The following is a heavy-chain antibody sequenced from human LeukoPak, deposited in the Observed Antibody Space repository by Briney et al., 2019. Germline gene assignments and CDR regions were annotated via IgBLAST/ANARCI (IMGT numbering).Heavy chain of an antibody. CDR3: ARGHMLTGYYNFAWFDP. CDR1: GVTLSNNY. Sequence: GGSLRLSCAASGVTLSNNYMSWVRQRPGKGLEWVSVIYSGGNTYYAESVKGRFTISRGNAKNFSSLHMNSLSAGDTAVYFCARGHMLTGYYNFAWFDPWGQGTLVTVSS. D-gene: IGHD3-9*01. J-gene: IGHJ5*02. V-gene: IGHV3-53*03. CDR2: IYSGGNT.